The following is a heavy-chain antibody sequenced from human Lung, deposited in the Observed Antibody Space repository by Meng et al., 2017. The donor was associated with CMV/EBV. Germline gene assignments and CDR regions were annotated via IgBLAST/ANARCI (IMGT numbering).Heavy chain of an antibody. J-gene: IGHJ4*02. D-gene: IGHD6-13*01. CDR1: GYTFTGYY. CDR3: ARMRHSSSWTFFDY. V-gene: IGHV1-2*02. CDR2: INPNSGGT. Sequence: KASGYTFTGYYMRWVRQAPGQGLEWMGWINPNSGGTNYAQKFQGRVTMTRDTSISTAYMELSRLRSDDTAVYYCARMRHSSSWTFFDYWGQGTLVTVSS.